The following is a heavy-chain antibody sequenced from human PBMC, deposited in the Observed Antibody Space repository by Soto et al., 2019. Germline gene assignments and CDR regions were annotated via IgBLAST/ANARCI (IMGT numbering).Heavy chain of an antibody. Sequence: PGGSLRLSCAASGFTFTNAWMNWVLQAPWKGLEWVGRIKSKIDGGTTDYAALVKGRFTISRADSKNTLYLQMNSLKTEDTAVYYCTTGPYDYGEQAPYYYYDMDVWGQGTTVTVSS. CDR3: TTGPYDYGEQAPYYYYDMDV. CDR2: IKSKIDGGTT. V-gene: IGHV3-15*07. CDR1: GFTFTNAW. D-gene: IGHD4-17*01. J-gene: IGHJ6*02.